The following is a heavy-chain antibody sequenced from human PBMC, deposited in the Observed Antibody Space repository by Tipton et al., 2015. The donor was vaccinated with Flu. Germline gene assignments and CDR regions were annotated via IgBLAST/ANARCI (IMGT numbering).Heavy chain of an antibody. J-gene: IGHJ4*02. Sequence: GLVKPSETLSLTCAVSGDTLRSGYYWGWIRQPPGKGLEWIGNMYHSGNTHYNPSLKSRVTISVDTSNNQFSLKLTSVTATDTAVYYCASDHDSSGYFVHWGQGTLVTVSS. CDR1: GDTLRSGYY. CDR3: ASDHDSSGYFVH. D-gene: IGHD3-22*01. V-gene: IGHV4-38-2*01. CDR2: MYHSGNT.